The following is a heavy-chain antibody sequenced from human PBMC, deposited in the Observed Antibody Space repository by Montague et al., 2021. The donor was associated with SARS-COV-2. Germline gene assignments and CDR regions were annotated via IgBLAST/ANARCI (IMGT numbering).Heavy chain of an antibody. J-gene: IGHJ4*02. CDR1: GFTFSSYW. V-gene: IGHV3-7*01. CDR3: ARLVVVAATPY. D-gene: IGHD2-15*01. Sequence: SLRLSCAASGFTFSSYWMSWVRQAPGKGLEWVANIKQDGSEKYYVDSVKGRFTLSRDNAKNSLSLQMNSLRAEDTAVYYCARLVVVAATPYWGQGTLVTVSS. CDR2: IKQDGSEK.